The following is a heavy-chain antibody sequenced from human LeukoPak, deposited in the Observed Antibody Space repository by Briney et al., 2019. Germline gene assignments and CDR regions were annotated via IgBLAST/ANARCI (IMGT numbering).Heavy chain of an antibody. V-gene: IGHV3-9*01. CDR3: AEGRSTSSLGGAFDI. J-gene: IGHJ3*02. D-gene: IGHD2-2*01. CDR2: ISWNSGSI. Sequence: PGGSLRLSCAASGFTFDDYAMHWVRQAPGKGLEWVSGISWNSGSIGYADSVKGRFTISRDNAKNSLYLQMNSLRAEDTALYYCAEGRSTSSLGGAFDIWGQGTMVTVSS. CDR1: GFTFDDYA.